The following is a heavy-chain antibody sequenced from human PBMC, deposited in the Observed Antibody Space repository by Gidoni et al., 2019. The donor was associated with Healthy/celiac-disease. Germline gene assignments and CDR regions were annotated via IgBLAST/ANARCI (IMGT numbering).Heavy chain of an antibody. D-gene: IGHD3-10*01. CDR2: ISGSGGST. V-gene: IGHV3-23*01. J-gene: IGHJ5*02. Sequence: EVQLLESGGGLVQPGGSLRLSCSASGFTFSSYAMSWVRQAPGKGLELVSAISGSGGSTYYADSVKGRFTISRDNSKNTLYLKMNSLRAEDTAVYYCAKRSSNYYGSGTLLPGPFDPWGQGTLVTVSS. CDR1: GFTFSSYA. CDR3: AKRSSNYYGSGTLLPGPFDP.